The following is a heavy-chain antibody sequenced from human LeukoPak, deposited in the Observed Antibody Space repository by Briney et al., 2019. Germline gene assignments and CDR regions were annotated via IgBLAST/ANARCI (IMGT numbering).Heavy chain of an antibody. Sequence: PSETLSLTCAVYGGSFSGYYWSWIRQPPGKGLEWIGEINHSGSTNYNPSLKSRVTISVDTSKNQFSLKLSSVTAADTAVYYCARVGYSSSWYGIIDYWGQGTLVTVSS. CDR3: ARVGYSSSWYGIIDY. V-gene: IGHV4-34*01. CDR1: GGSFSGYY. J-gene: IGHJ4*02. CDR2: INHSGST. D-gene: IGHD6-13*01.